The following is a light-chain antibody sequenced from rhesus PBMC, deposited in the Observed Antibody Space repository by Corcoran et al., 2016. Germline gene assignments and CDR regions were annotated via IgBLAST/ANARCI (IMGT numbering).Light chain of an antibody. J-gene: IGKJ2*01. Sequence: DIQMTQSLSSLSASVGDTVTIPFRASQSISSWLAWYQQKPRKAPKLLIYKASRLKSGVPPRCSCTGSWTDFTLTISILQSEDFATYYCQQYSSSPYSFGQGTKVEIK. V-gene: IGKV1-22*01. CDR2: KAS. CDR1: QSISSW. CDR3: QQYSSSPYS.